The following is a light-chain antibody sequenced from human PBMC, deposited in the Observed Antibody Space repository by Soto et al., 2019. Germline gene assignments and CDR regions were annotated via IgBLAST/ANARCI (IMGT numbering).Light chain of an antibody. V-gene: IGKV1-5*03. CDR1: QSMSRW. CDR2: KTS. Sequence: DIQMTQSPSTLSASVGDRVTITCRASQSMSRWLAWYPQKPGKAPKLLIYKTSTLESGVPLRFSGSGSGIECTLTISSVQPDDSATYYCQQYSTSPYNFGQGTRLEIK. J-gene: IGKJ2*01. CDR3: QQYSTSPYN.